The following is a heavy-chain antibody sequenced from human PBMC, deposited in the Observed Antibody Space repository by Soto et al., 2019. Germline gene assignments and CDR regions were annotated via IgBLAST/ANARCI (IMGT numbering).Heavy chain of an antibody. CDR3: PRGWNYYGMAV. CDR1: GCSIGSDDYH. Sequence: TSETLSHPYTVSGCSIGSDDYHGNWIRQRPGKGLEWIGNIYYRGNTNYNPSLKSRIIMSMDMSENQFSLKLTSVTAADTAVYYGPRGWNYYGMAVLVQAPTVT. J-gene: IGHJ6*02. D-gene: IGHD3-3*01. CDR2: IYYRGNT. V-gene: IGHV4-31*03.